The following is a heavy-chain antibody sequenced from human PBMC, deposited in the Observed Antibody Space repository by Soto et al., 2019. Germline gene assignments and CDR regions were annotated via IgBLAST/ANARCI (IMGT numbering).Heavy chain of an antibody. CDR1: GFTFSNYW. CDR2: INNDGSRT. Sequence: GGSLRLSCVASGFTFSNYWMHWVRQAPGKGLVWVSRINNDGSRTSYADSVKGRFTISRDNAKNTLYLQMNSLRVEDTAVYFCASQLSSTDYWGQGTLVTVSS. J-gene: IGHJ4*02. V-gene: IGHV3-74*01. CDR3: ASQLSSTDY. D-gene: IGHD2-2*01.